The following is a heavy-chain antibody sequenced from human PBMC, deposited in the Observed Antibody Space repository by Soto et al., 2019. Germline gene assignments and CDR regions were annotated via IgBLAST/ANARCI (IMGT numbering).Heavy chain of an antibody. CDR2: INHSGST. V-gene: IGHV4-34*01. D-gene: IGHD2-2*01. CDR1: GGSFSGYY. J-gene: IGHJ6*02. CDR3: AREEVPQWFTRGYYGMDV. Sequence: PSETLSLTCAVYGGSFSGYYWSWIRQPPGKGLEWIGEINHSGSTNYNPSLKSRVTISVDTSKNQLSLKLRSVTAADTAVYYCAREEVPQWFTRGYYGMDVWGQGTTVTVSS.